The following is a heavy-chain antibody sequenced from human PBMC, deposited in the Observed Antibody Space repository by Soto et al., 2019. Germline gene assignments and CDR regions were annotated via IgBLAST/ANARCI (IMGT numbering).Heavy chain of an antibody. Sequence: PGGSLRLSCAASVFTFSSYAMSWVRQAPGKGLEWVSAISGSAGSTYYADSVKGRFTISRDNSKNTLYLQMNSLRAEDTAVYYCAKGTNYYDSSGPVDYWGQGTMVTVSS. V-gene: IGHV3-23*01. D-gene: IGHD3-22*01. CDR3: AKGTNYYDSSGPVDY. J-gene: IGHJ4*02. CDR1: VFTFSSYA. CDR2: ISGSAGST.